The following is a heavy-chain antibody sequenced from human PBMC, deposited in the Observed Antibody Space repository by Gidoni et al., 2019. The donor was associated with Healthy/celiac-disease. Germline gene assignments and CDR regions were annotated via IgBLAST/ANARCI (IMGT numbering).Heavy chain of an antibody. CDR2: INHSGST. Sequence: QVQLQQWGAGLLKPSETLSLTCAVHGGSFSGYYWSWIRQPPGKGLEWIGEINHSGSTNYNPSLKSRVTISVDTSKNQFSLKLSSVTAADTAVYYCARGRGIVNYWGQGTLVTVSS. CDR1: GGSFSGYY. V-gene: IGHV4-34*01. J-gene: IGHJ4*02. CDR3: ARGRGIVNY. D-gene: IGHD2-15*01.